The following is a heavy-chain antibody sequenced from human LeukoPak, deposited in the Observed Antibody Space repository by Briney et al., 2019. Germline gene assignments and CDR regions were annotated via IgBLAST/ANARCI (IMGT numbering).Heavy chain of an antibody. Sequence: QPGGSLRLSCAASGFILSDYAMSWVRQAPGKGLEWVSAISGGDGAAYYADGTPYYADSVKGRFTISRDNSKNTLYLQMNSLRAEDTALYYCAKTSGLVGADGGLDYWGQGTLVTVSS. CDR2: ISGGDGAAYYADGTP. J-gene: IGHJ4*02. V-gene: IGHV3-23*01. CDR3: AKTSGLVGADGGLDY. CDR1: GFILSDYA. D-gene: IGHD1-26*01.